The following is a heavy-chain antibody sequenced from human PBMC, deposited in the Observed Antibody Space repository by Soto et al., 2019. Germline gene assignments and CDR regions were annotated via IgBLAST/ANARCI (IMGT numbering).Heavy chain of an antibody. Sequence: SETLSLTCTVSGGSISSYYWSWIRQPPGKGLEWIGYIYYSGSTNYNPSLKSRVTISVDTSKNQFSLKLSSVTAADTAVYYCARSASGYDPNAFYYYYYMDVWGKGTTVTVSS. J-gene: IGHJ6*03. CDR2: IYYSGST. CDR3: ARSASGYDPNAFYYYYYMDV. CDR1: GGSISSYY. D-gene: IGHD5-12*01. V-gene: IGHV4-59*01.